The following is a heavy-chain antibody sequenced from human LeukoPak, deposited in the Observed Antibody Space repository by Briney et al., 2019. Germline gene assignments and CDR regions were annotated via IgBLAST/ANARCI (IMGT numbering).Heavy chain of an antibody. V-gene: IGHV4-39*07. Sequence: SETLSLTCTVSGGSISNSGYYWGWIRQPPGKGLEWIGSVYYSGNTNYNPSLKSRVTISVDTSKNQFSLKLSSVTAADTAVYYCARARGPYDFWSGHGYFDLWGRGTLVTVSS. CDR1: GGSISNSGYY. CDR3: ARARGPYDFWSGHGYFDL. CDR2: VYYSGNT. J-gene: IGHJ2*01. D-gene: IGHD3-3*01.